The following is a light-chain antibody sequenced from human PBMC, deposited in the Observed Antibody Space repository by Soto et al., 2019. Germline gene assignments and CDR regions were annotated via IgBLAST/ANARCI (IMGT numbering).Light chain of an antibody. V-gene: IGKV3-11*01. CDR2: DTF. Sequence: EIVLTQSPATLSLSPGARATLSCTASQSVNSYLAWYQHRPGQAPRLLIYDTFNRATGVPARFSGSGSGTYFTLTTSSLEPEDFAVYYCQHRTCRYTFGQGTKVETK. CDR1: QSVNSY. J-gene: IGKJ2*01. CDR3: QHRTCRYT.